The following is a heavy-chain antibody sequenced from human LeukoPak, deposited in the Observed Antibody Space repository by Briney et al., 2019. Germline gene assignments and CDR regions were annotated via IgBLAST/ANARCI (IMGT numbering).Heavy chain of an antibody. CDR2: INPNSGGT. V-gene: IGHV1-2*02. J-gene: IGHJ6*03. CDR1: GYTFTGYY. D-gene: IGHD7-27*01. CDR3: ARDPSGEPYYYYYMDV. Sequence: GASVKVSCMASGYTFTGYYMHWVRQAPGQGLEWMGWINPNSGGTNYAQKFQGRVTMTRDTSISTAYMELSRLRSDDTAVYYCARDPSGEPYYYYYMDVWGQGTLVTVSS.